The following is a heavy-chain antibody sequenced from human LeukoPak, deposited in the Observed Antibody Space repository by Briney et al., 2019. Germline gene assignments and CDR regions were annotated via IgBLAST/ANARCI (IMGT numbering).Heavy chain of an antibody. CDR3: ARDSSHDY. V-gene: IGHV3-7*03. J-gene: IGHJ4*02. Sequence: PGGSLRLSCAASRFTFSSYWMSWVRQAPGKGLEWVANIKQDGSEKYYVDSVKGRFTISRDNAKNSLYLQMNSLRAEDTAVYYCARDSSHDYWGQGTLVTVSS. CDR2: IKQDGSEK. CDR1: RFTFSSYW.